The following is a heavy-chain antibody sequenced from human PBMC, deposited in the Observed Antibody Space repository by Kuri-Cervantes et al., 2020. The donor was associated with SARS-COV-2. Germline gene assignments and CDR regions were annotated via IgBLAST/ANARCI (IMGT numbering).Heavy chain of an antibody. D-gene: IGHD3-22*01. CDR2: ISSSGSTI. CDR1: GFTFSSYS. V-gene: IGHV3-48*04. Sequence: GESLKISCAASGFTFSSYSMNWVRQAPGRGLEWVSYISSSGSTIYYADSVKGRFTISRDNAKNSLYLQMNSLRAEDTAVYYCARDRRSYYYDSSGYSDAFDIWGQGTMVTVSS. J-gene: IGHJ3*02. CDR3: ARDRRSYYYDSSGYSDAFDI.